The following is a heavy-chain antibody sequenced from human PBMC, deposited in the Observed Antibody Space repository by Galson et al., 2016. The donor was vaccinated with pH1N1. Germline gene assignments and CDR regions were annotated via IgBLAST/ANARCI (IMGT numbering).Heavy chain of an antibody. CDR2: IYWDDDK. Sequence: PALVKPTQTLTLTCTFSGFSLSTSGVGVGWIRQPPGKALEWLALIYWDDDKRNSPSLKSRLTITKDTSKNQVVLTMTNMDPVDTATYYCARNGYGAYVGYCDYWGQGTLVTVSS. D-gene: IGHD4-17*01. J-gene: IGHJ4*02. CDR1: GFSLSTSGVG. V-gene: IGHV2-5*02. CDR3: ARNGYGAYVGYCDY.